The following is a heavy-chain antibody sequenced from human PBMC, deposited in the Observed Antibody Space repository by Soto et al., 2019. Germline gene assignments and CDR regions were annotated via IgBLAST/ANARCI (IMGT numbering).Heavy chain of an antibody. J-gene: IGHJ6*02. V-gene: IGHV1-46*01. D-gene: IGHD6-13*01. Sequence: QVQLVQSGAEVKKPGASVKVSCKASGYTFTSYYMHWVRQAPGQGLEWMGIINPSGGSTSYAQKFQGRVTMTRDTSTSTVYMELSSLSSEDTAVYYWARDWVRDHSSSWYLENYYYYGMDVWGQGTTVTVSS. CDR1: GYTFTSYY. CDR2: INPSGGST. CDR3: ARDWVRDHSSSWYLENYYYYGMDV.